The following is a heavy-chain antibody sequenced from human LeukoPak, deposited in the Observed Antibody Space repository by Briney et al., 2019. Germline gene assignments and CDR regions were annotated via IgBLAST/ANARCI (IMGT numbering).Heavy chain of an antibody. V-gene: IGHV5-51*01. Sequence: GESLKISCKGSGYSFTSYWIGWVRQMPGKGLEWMGIIYPGDSDTRYSPSFQGQVTISADKSISTAYLQWSSLKASDTAMFYCARGHCSSTSCYADFDYWGQGTLVTVSS. CDR3: ARGHCSSTSCYADFDY. CDR2: IYPGDSDT. J-gene: IGHJ4*02. CDR1: GYSFTSYW. D-gene: IGHD2-2*01.